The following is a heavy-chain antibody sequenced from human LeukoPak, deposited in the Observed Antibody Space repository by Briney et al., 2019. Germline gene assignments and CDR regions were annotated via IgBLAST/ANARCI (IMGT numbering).Heavy chain of an antibody. CDR1: GGSMSTYF. CDR2: VYYSGST. V-gene: IGHV4-59*08. CDR3: ARSVAYSYSYYAMDV. D-gene: IGHD4-11*01. J-gene: IGHJ6*02. Sequence: SETLSLTCTVSGGSMSTYFWSWIRQPPGKGLEGIGYVYYSGSTDYNPSLKSRVTISVDTSRNQFSLRLSSVTAADTAIYYCARSVAYSYSYYAMDVWGQGTTVTVSS.